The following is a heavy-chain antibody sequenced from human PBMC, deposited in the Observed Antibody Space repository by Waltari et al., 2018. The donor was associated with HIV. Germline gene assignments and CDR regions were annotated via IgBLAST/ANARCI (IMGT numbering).Heavy chain of an antibody. CDR1: GFTPPTAW. J-gene: IGHJ4*02. V-gene: IGHV3-15*01. D-gene: IGHD2-15*01. Sequence: EVQLVESGGGLVKPGESLRLSCAAPGFTPPTAWMSWVRQAPGKGLEWVGRIKSEDDGGTTDYAAPVKGRFTISRDDSKTALYLQMNSLKTEDTALYYCTSTGGGITDYWGQGTLVTVSS. CDR2: IKSEDDGGTT. CDR3: TSTGGGITDY.